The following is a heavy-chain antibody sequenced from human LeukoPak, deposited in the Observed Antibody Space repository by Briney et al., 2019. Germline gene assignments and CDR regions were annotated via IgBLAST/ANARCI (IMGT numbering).Heavy chain of an antibody. Sequence: PPETLSLTCAVYGGSFSGYYWSWIRQPPGKGLEWIGEINHSGSTNYNPSLKSRVTISVDTSKNQFSLKLSSVTAADTAVYYCARGKSPYYDILTGPPVGFDYWGQGTLVTVSS. CDR2: INHSGST. CDR3: ARGKSPYYDILTGPPVGFDY. D-gene: IGHD3-9*01. V-gene: IGHV4-34*01. CDR1: GGSFSGYY. J-gene: IGHJ4*02.